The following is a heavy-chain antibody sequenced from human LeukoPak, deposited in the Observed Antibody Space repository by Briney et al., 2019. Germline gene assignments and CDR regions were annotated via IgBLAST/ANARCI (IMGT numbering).Heavy chain of an antibody. CDR3: AALYDYGDYRDY. J-gene: IGHJ4*02. CDR2: IVVGSGNT. Sequence: AASVKVSCKASGFTFTSSAVQWVRQAPGQRLEWIGWIVVGSGNTNYAQKFQERVTITRDMSTSTAYMELSSLRSEDTAVYYCAALYDYGDYRDYWGQGTLVTVSS. V-gene: IGHV1-58*01. CDR1: GFTFTSSA. D-gene: IGHD4-17*01.